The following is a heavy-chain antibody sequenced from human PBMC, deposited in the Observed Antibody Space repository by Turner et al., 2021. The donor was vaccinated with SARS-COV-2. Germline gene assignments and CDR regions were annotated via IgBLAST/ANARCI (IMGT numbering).Heavy chain of an antibody. CDR3: AKEGLLVSLDY. D-gene: IGHD2-15*01. CDR2: ISYDGSNK. V-gene: IGHV3-30*18. CDR1: GFPFSSYG. J-gene: IGHJ4*02. Sequence: QVQLVESGGGVVQPGRSLRLSCAASGFPFSSYGMHWVRQAPGKGLGWVAVISYDGSNKDYAESVKGRFTISRDNSKNTLSLQMNSLRAEDTAVYYCAKEGLLVSLDYWGQGTPVTVSS.